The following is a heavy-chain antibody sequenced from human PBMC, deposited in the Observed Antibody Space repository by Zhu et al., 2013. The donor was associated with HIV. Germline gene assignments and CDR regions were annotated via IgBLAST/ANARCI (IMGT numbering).Heavy chain of an antibody. D-gene: IGHD6-19*01. CDR2: INPNSGGT. Sequence: QVQLVQSGAEVKKPGSSVKVSCKASGGTFSSYAISWVRQAPGQGLEWMGWINPNSGGTNYAQKFQGWVTMTRDTSISTAYMELSRLRSDDTAVYYCARDLRGIAVAGTSMGYYYYGMDVWGQGP. CDR3: ARDLRGIAVAGTSMGYYYYGMDV. V-gene: IGHV1-2*04. CDR1: GGTFSSYA. J-gene: IGHJ6*02.